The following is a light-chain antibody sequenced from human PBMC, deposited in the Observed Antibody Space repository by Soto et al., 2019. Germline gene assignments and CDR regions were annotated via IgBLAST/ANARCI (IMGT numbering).Light chain of an antibody. J-gene: IGKJ4*01. V-gene: IGKV3-20*01. Sequence: EIVLTQSPGTLSLSPGERATLSCRASQSVSSSDLAWYQQKAGQAPRLLIYGASIRATGIPDRFSGSWSGTDLTLTISILEPEDFGVYYCQRYDSSPLIFVGVTKVAIK. CDR1: QSVSSSD. CDR3: QRYDSSPLI. CDR2: GAS.